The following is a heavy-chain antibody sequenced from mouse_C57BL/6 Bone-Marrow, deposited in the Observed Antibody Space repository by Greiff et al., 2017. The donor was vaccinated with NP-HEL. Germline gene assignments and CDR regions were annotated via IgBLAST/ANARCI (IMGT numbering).Heavy chain of an antibody. CDR1: GFTFSSYA. V-gene: IGHV5-4*01. CDR2: ISDGGSYT. CDR3: ARDRDYSNDWYFDV. Sequence: DVKLVESGGCLVKPGGSLKLSCSASGFTFSSYAMSWVRQTPEKRLEWVATISDGGSYTYYPDNVKGRFTISRDNAKNNLYLQMSHLKSEDTAMYYCARDRDYSNDWYFDVWGTGTTVTVSS. J-gene: IGHJ1*03. D-gene: IGHD2-5*01.